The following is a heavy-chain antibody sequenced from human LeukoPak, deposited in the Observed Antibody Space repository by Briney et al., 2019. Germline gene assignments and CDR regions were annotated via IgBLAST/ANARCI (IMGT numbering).Heavy chain of an antibody. D-gene: IGHD2-21*01. CDR1: GGSFSGYY. CDR2: INHSGST. V-gene: IGHV4-34*01. Sequence: SETLSLTCAVYGGSFSGYYWSWIRQPPGKGLEWIGEINHSGSTNYNPSLKSRVTISVDTSKNQFSLKLSSVTAADTAVYYCARRSRYSHDDYWGQGTLVTVSS. CDR3: ARRSRYSHDDY. J-gene: IGHJ4*02.